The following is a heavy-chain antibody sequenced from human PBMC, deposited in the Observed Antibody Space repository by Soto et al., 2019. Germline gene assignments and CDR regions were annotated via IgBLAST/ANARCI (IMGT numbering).Heavy chain of an antibody. CDR3: ARAYSDAFDI. Sequence: GGSLRLSCVASGFTFSDYDMTWVRQAPGKWLEWVAYISSSGSGIYYPDSVKGRFTISRDNAKNSLYLQMSSLRAEDTAVYYCARAYSDAFDIWGQGTMVTVSS. CDR1: GFTFSDYD. CDR2: ISSSGSGI. V-gene: IGHV3-11*01. J-gene: IGHJ3*02. D-gene: IGHD2-15*01.